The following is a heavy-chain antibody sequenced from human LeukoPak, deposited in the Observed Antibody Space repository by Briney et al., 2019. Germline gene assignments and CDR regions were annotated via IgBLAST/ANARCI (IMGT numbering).Heavy chain of an antibody. CDR2: ISWNSGSI. CDR3: ARLEPTDDY. D-gene: IGHD1-1*01. J-gene: IGHJ4*02. V-gene: IGHV3-9*01. CDR1: GFTFSSYS. Sequence: GGSLRLSCAASGFTFSSYSMNWVRQAPGKGLEWVSGISWNSGSIGYADSVKGRFTISRDNAKNSLYLQMNSLRAEDTALYYCARLEPTDDYWGQGTLVTVSS.